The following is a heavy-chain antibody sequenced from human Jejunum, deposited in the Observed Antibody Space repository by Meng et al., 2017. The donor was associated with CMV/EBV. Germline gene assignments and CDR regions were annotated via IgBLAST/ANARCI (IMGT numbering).Heavy chain of an antibody. J-gene: IGHJ4*02. D-gene: IGHD1-26*01. CDR3: ARRWEGNTWFDY. V-gene: IGHV4-59*01. CDR1: GGSISSYS. Sequence: FIVSGGSISSYSWSWIRQPPGKALEWIGYVSYIGSTSYNPSLNSRFTISVDTPKNQFSLKVTSVTAADTAVYFCARRWEGNTWFDYWGQGMLVTVSS. CDR2: VSYIGST.